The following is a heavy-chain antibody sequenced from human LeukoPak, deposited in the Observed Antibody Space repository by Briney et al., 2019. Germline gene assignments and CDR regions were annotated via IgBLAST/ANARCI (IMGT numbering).Heavy chain of an antibody. D-gene: IGHD3-16*01. V-gene: IGHV3-23*01. J-gene: IGHJ4*02. CDR1: GFTFSSYA. Sequence: GGSLRLSWAASGFTFSSYAMNWVRQAPGQGLEWVSGISGSATSTYYADSVKGRFTISRDNANNTLYLQMNSLRAEDTAVYYCAKVTYDYVWGSFESWGQGTLVTVSS. CDR2: ISGSATST. CDR3: AKVTYDYVWGSFES.